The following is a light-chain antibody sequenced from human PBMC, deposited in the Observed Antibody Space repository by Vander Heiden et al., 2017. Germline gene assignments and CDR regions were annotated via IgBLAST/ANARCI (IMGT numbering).Light chain of an antibody. J-gene: IGKJ4*01. Sequence: DLQMTQSPSSLSASVGDRVTITCRASQGISPYLNWYHQKSVKAPKVLIYSASNLQIGVPSRVSRSGSGTDFTLTISSLQPEDFTTYYCQQSESTRLTLGGGRRLEIK. V-gene: IGKV1-39*01. CDR1: QGISPY. CDR3: QQSESTRLT. CDR2: SAS.